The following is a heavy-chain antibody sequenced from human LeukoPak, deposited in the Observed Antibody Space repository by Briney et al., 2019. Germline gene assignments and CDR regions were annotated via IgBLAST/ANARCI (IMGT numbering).Heavy chain of an antibody. J-gene: IGHJ6*02. CDR1: GGSFSGYY. CDR2: INHSGST. CDR3: ARALGATPLGVDV. D-gene: IGHD1-26*01. V-gene: IGHV4-34*01. Sequence: PSETLSLTCAVYGGSFSGYYWSWIRQPPGKGLEWIGEINHSGSTNYNPSLKSRVTISVDTSKNQFSLKLSSVTAADTAVYYCARALGATPLGVDVWGQGTTVTVSS.